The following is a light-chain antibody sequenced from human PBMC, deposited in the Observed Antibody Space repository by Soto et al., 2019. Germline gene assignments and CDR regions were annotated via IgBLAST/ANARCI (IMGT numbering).Light chain of an antibody. CDR2: DAS. J-gene: IGKJ5*01. CDR1: QDIGNF. V-gene: IGKV1-33*01. Sequence: DIQMTQSPSSLSASIGDRVTISCQASQDIGNFLNWYQQKPGKAPYLLIYDASNLDTGVSSRFSGSGSGRDFSFTITSLQPDDVATYCCQQYGSLPITFGQGTRLDIK. CDR3: QQYGSLPIT.